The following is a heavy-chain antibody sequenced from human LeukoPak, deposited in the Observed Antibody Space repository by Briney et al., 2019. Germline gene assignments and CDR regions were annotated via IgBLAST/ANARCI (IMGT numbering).Heavy chain of an antibody. D-gene: IGHD1-1*01. CDR3: AKSISTNLRPGFQH. CDR2: ISWNSGSI. V-gene: IGHV3-9*01. Sequence: PPGRSLRLSCAASGFTFDDYAMHWVRQVPGKGLEWVSGISWNSGSIGYADSVKGRFTISRDNAKNSLYLQMNSLRAEDTALYYCAKSISTNLRPGFQHWGQGTLVTVSS. J-gene: IGHJ1*01. CDR1: GFTFDDYA.